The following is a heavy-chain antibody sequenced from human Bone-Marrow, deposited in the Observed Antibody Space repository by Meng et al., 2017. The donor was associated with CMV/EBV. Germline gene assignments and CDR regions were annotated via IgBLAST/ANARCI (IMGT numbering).Heavy chain of an antibody. Sequence: GESLKISCAASGFTFSSYGMHWVRQAPGKGLEWVAVIWYDGSNKYYADSVKGRFTISRDNSKNTLYLQMNSLRAEDTALYYCAKHSSPRGIDYWGQGTLVTVSS. CDR2: IWYDGSNK. CDR1: GFTFSSYG. V-gene: IGHV3-33*06. CDR3: AKHSSPRGIDY. D-gene: IGHD6-6*01. J-gene: IGHJ4*02.